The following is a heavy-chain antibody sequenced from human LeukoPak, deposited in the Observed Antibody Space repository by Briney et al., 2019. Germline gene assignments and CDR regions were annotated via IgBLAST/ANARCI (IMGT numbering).Heavy chain of an antibody. J-gene: IGHJ4*02. CDR1: GYTFTGYY. D-gene: IGHD3-10*01. CDR2: INPNSGGT. V-gene: IGHV1-2*06. Sequence: ASLKVSCKTSGYTFTGYYMHWVLNAPGQGLEWIGRINPNSGGTNYAQKFQGRVTMTRDTSISTAYMELSRLRSDDTAVYYCARDHKGVLDYWGQGTLVTVSS. CDR3: ARDHKGVLDY.